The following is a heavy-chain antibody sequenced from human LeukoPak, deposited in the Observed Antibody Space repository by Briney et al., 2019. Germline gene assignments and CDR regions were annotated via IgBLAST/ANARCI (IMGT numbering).Heavy chain of an antibody. Sequence: PGGSLRLSCAASGFTFSSYWMTWARQAPGKGLEWVANIKQDGSEKYYVDSVKGRFTISRDNAKNSLYLQMNSLRAEDTAVYYCATGGHKNYYWGQGTLVTVSS. CDR3: ATGGHKNYY. CDR1: GFTFSSYW. J-gene: IGHJ4*02. V-gene: IGHV3-7*01. CDR2: IKQDGSEK.